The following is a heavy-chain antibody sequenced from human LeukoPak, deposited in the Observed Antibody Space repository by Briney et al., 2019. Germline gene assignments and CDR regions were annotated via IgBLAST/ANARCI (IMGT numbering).Heavy chain of an antibody. D-gene: IGHD6-6*01. CDR2: ISSSGSNI. V-gene: IGHV3-48*03. Sequence: GGSLRLSCAASGFTFSSYDMNWVRQAPGKGLEWVPSISSSGSNIYYADSVKGRFTISRDNAKNSLYLQMNSLRAENTAVYYCARDPDSSSRRFDYWGQGTLVTVSS. CDR3: ARDPDSSSRRFDY. CDR1: GFTFSSYD. J-gene: IGHJ4*02.